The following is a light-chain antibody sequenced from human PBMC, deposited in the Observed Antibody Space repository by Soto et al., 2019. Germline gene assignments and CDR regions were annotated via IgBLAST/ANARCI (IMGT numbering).Light chain of an antibody. CDR3: QQHNTYPWT. J-gene: IGKJ1*01. V-gene: IGKV1-5*01. Sequence: DIQMTQSPSTLSVSVGDTVTITCRATQSISEFLAWYQQKTGKAPKLLSYDAFGLEKGVPSRFRGSGSGTEFTLTLNRHQTHDLGTYQCQQHNTYPWTYGEGTK. CDR2: DAF. CDR1: QSISEF.